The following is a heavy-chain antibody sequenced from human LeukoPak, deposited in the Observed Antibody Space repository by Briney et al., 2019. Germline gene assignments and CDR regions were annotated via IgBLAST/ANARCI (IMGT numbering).Heavy chain of an antibody. D-gene: IGHD3-10*02. CDR2: IKQDGSER. J-gene: IGHJ6*04. CDR1: GFTFGSYW. Sequence: PGGSLRLSRAASGFTFGSYWMGWVRQAPGKGLQWVANIKQDGSERYYVDSVKGRFTISRDNAKNSLYLQMNSLRAEDTAVYYCAELGITMIGGVWGKGTTVTISS. CDR3: AELGITMIGGV. V-gene: IGHV3-7*01.